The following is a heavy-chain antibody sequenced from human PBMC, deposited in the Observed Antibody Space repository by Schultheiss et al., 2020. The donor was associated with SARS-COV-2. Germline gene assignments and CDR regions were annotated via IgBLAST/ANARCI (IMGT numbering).Heavy chain of an antibody. V-gene: IGHV3-33*08. J-gene: IGHJ4*02. Sequence: GGSLRLSCAASGFTFRYYGMHWVRQAPGKGLEWVAVIWYDGSNKYYADSVKGRFTISRDNSKNTLYLQMNSLRAEDTAVYYCAGSTGAPFDYWGQGTLVTVSS. CDR2: IWYDGSNK. CDR1: GFTFRYYG. D-gene: IGHD3-10*01. CDR3: AGSTGAPFDY.